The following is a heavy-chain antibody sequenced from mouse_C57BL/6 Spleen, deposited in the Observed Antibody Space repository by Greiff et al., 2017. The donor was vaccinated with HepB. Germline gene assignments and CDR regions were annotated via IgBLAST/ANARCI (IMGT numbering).Heavy chain of an antibody. Sequence: EVMLVESGGGLVKPGGSLKLSCAASGFTFSSYTMSWVRQTPEKRLEWVATISGGGGNTYYPDSVKGRFTISRDNAKNTLYLQMSSLRSEDTALYYCARRDPAWFAYWGQGTLVTVSA. CDR2: ISGGGGNT. J-gene: IGHJ3*01. CDR1: GFTFSSYT. V-gene: IGHV5-9*01. CDR3: ARRDPAWFAY.